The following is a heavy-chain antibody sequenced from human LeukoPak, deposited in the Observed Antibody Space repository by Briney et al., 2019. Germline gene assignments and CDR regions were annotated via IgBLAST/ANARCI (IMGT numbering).Heavy chain of an antibody. V-gene: IGHV3-11*05. Sequence: GGSLRLSCAASGFAFSDSYMNWIRQAAEKGLEWVSYISSTSSHTNYADSVKGRFTISRDNAKKSLYLQMNSLRAEDTAVYYCARGSARWFDPWGQGTLVTVSS. CDR3: ARGSARWFDP. CDR2: ISSTSSHT. J-gene: IGHJ5*02. CDR1: GFAFSDSY.